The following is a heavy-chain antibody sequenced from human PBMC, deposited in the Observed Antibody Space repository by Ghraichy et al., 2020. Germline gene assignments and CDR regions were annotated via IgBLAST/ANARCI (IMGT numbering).Heavy chain of an antibody. Sequence: SVKVSCKASGGTFSSYAISWVRQAPGQGLEWMGGIIPIFGTANYAQKFQGRVTITADESTSTAYMELSSLRSEDTAVYYCARGAYYGDYVARDSYWYFDLWGRGTLVTVSS. CDR3: ARGAYYGDYVARDSYWYFDL. CDR1: GGTFSSYA. J-gene: IGHJ2*01. CDR2: IIPIFGTA. V-gene: IGHV1-69*13. D-gene: IGHD4-17*01.